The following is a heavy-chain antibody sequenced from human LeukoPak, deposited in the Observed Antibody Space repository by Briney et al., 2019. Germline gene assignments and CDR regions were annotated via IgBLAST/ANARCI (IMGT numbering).Heavy chain of an antibody. V-gene: IGHV4-4*07. CDR1: GASISGYF. CDR3: ARGGLIGSAVSYYGLDA. CDR2: IYSTGTT. Sequence: PSETLSLTCTVSGASISGYFWTWLRRPAGKGLQWIGRIYSTGTTDFNPSLKSRVTMSIDTSENQFYLKLKSVTAADTAVYFCARGGLIGSAVSYYGLDAWGQGTTVTVSS. J-gene: IGHJ6*02. D-gene: IGHD3-22*01.